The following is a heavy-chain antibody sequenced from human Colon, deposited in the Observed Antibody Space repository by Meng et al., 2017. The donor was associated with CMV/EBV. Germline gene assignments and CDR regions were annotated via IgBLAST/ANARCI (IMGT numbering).Heavy chain of an antibody. CDR3: ARLTPTYSSATFDY. CDR1: GFSFNNYA. CDR2: IGGRGDDT. V-gene: IGHV3-23*01. Sequence: EVQLLGAGGNLVKPGGSPRLSCAASGFSFNNYAMAWVRQAPGRRLEWVSTIGGRGDDTYYADSGKGRFTISRDNSRNTLYLQMSSLRAEGTAIYYCARLTPTYSSATFDYWGQGALVTVSS. D-gene: IGHD2/OR15-2a*01. J-gene: IGHJ4*02.